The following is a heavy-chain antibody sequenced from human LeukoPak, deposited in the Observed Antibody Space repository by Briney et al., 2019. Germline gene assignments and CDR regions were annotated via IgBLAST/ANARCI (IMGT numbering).Heavy chain of an antibody. CDR2: ISSNGGST. J-gene: IGHJ5*02. CDR1: GFTFSTYA. CDR3: ARTEQWLATGGWYWFDP. D-gene: IGHD6-19*01. V-gene: IGHV3-64*01. Sequence: GGSLRLSCGASGFTFSTYAMHWVRQAPGKGLEYVSSISSNGGSTYYANSVKGRFTISRDNSKNTLYLQMGSLRDEDMAVYYCARTEQWLATGGWYWFDPWGQGTLVTVSS.